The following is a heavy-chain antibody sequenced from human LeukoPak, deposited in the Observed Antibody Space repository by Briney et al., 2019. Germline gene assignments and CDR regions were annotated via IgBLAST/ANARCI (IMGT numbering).Heavy chain of an antibody. D-gene: IGHD3-16*01. J-gene: IGHJ4*02. Sequence: GGSVRLSCTASGFTFTSYAMSWVRQAPGQGLEWVSAISGSGGSTYYADSVKGRFTISRDNSKNTLYLQMNSLRAEDTAVYYCAKADGGITVFDYWGQGTLVTASS. CDR1: GFTFTSYA. CDR2: ISGSGGST. V-gene: IGHV3-23*01. CDR3: AKADGGITVFDY.